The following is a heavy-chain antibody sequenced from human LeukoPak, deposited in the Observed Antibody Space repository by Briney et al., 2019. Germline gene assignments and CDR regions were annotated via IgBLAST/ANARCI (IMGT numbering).Heavy chain of an antibody. CDR2: IIPIFGTA. D-gene: IGHD6-19*01. CDR3: ARGRVGGSGWYNY. CDR1: GGTFSSYA. J-gene: IGHJ4*02. Sequence: SVKVSCKASGGTFSSYAISWVRQAPGQGLEWMGGIIPIFGTANYAQKFQGRVTITADESTSTAYMELSSLRSEDTAVYYCARGRVGGSGWYNYWGQGTLVTVSS. V-gene: IGHV1-69*01.